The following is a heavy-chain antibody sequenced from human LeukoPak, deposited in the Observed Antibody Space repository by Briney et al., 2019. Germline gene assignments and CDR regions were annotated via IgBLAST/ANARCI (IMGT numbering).Heavy chain of an antibody. Sequence: SETLSLTCAVSGGSFSGYYWGWIRQPPGKGLEWIGAIYYSGTTYYNPSLTSRVTISVDTSKNQCSLKLNSVTAADTAVYYCARRGYSNYVNWFDPGGQGTLVTVSS. CDR1: GGSFSGYY. CDR2: IYYSGTT. J-gene: IGHJ5*02. CDR3: ARRGYSNYVNWFDP. D-gene: IGHD4-11*01. V-gene: IGHV4-34*01.